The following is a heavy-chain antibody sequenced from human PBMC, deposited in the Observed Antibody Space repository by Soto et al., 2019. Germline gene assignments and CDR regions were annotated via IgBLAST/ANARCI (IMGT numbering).Heavy chain of an antibody. CDR3: AKPPGVYSTSWYMDAFDI. Sequence: EVQLLESGGGLVQPGGSLRLSCAASGFTFSSYAMSWVRQAPGKGLEWVSAISGSGGSTYYADSVKGRFTISRDNSKNPLYLRMHGLRADDTAVYYCAKPPGVYSTSWYMDAFDIWGQGTMLTVSS. V-gene: IGHV3-23*01. CDR1: GFTFSSYA. J-gene: IGHJ3*02. D-gene: IGHD6-13*01. CDR2: ISGSGGST.